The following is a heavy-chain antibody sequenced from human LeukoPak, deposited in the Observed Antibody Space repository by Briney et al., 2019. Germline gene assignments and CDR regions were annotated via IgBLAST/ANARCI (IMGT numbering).Heavy chain of an antibody. J-gene: IGHJ4*02. V-gene: IGHV4-34*01. D-gene: IGHD4-11*01. CDR3: ASASITRYYFDY. Sequence: PSETLSLTCAVYGGSFSGYYWSWIRQPPGKGLEWIGEINHSGSTNYNPSLKSRVTISVDTSKNQFSLKLSSVTAADTAVYYCASASITRYYFDYWGQGTLSPSPQ. CDR2: INHSGST. CDR1: GGSFSGYY.